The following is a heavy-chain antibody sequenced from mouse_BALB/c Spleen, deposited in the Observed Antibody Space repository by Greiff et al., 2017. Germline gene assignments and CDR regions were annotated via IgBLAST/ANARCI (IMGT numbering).Heavy chain of an antibody. CDR3: VREVGAYYGKGYFDV. CDR1: GFSLTGYG. J-gene: IGHJ1*01. CDR2: IWGDGST. V-gene: IGHV2-6-7*01. D-gene: IGHD2-10*01. Sequence: QVQLQQSGPGLVAPSQSLSITCTVSGFSLTGYGVNWVRQPPGKGLEWLGMIWGDGSTDYNSALKSRLSISKDNSKSQVFLKMNSLQTDDTARYYCVREVGAYYGKGYFDVWGAGTTVTVSS.